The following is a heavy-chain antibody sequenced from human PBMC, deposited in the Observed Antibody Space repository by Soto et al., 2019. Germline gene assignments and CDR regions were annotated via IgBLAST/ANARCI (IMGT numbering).Heavy chain of an antibody. J-gene: IGHJ4*02. D-gene: IGHD2-8*01. CDR3: ARENAGVLDY. V-gene: IGHV3-15*07. Sequence: PGGSLRLSCAVSGFTFSDAWMNWVRQASGKGLEWVGRIKSKTDGGTTDYAAPVKGRFTISRDDSKNTLYLQMNSLKTEDTAVYYCARENAGVLDYWGQGTLVTVSS. CDR2: IKSKTDGGTT. CDR1: GFTFSDAW.